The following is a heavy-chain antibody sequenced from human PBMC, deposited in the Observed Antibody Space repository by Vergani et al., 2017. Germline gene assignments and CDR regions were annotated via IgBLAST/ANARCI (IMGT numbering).Heavy chain of an antibody. CDR2: INHSGST. CDR1: GGSFSGYY. V-gene: IGHV4-34*01. D-gene: IGHD4-17*01. J-gene: IGHJ5*02. CDR3: AGFKTTVTRRGWNWFDP. Sequence: QVQLQQWGAGLLKPSETLSLTCAVYGGSFSGYYWSWIRQPPGKGLEWIGEINHSGSTNYNQSLKSRVTISVDTSKNQFSLKLSSVTAADTAVYYCAGFKTTVTRRGWNWFDPGGQGTLVTVSS.